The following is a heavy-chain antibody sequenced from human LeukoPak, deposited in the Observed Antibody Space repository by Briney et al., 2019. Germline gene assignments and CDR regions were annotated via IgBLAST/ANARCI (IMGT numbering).Heavy chain of an antibody. J-gene: IGHJ4*01. CDR2: IRQDGSEK. CDR1: GFTVNSNY. V-gene: IGHV3-7*01. Sequence: SGGSLRLSCAASGFTVNSNYMTWVRQAPGKGLEWVASIRQDGSEKTYVDSVKGRFTISRDNTKNSLSLQVNSLRVEDTAVYYCARDGTAAGLYFDLWGQGTLVTVSS. CDR3: ARDGTAAGLYFDL. D-gene: IGHD6-13*01.